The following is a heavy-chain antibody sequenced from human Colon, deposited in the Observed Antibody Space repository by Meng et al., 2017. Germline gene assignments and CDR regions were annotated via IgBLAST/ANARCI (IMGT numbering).Heavy chain of an antibody. V-gene: IGHV4-59*01. CDR3: AREGDMVAKAGFDY. Sequence: GGSISSYYWSWTRQLPGKGLEWIGYFYYSGSTNYNPSLKRRVTISVDTSKNQFSLKLSSVTAADTAVYYCAREGDMVAKAGFDYWGQGTLVTVSS. J-gene: IGHJ4*02. CDR1: GGSISSYY. CDR2: FYYSGST. D-gene: IGHD5-12*01.